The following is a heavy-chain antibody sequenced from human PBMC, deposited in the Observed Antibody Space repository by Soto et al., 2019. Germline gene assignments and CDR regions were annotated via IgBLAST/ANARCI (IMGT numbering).Heavy chain of an antibody. CDR2: VYYRGSI. D-gene: IGHD2-15*01. CDR3: ARVRLSPNWFDS. J-gene: IGHJ5*01. Sequence: SHSYSVSEGNSRSPDDYRSRKNQSPGKGLELIGYVYYRGSIYYKPSLESRVTISIDTSKNQFSLKLTSVTAADTAMYFCARVRLSPNWFDSLVPGTQVTGSS. V-gene: IGHV4-30-4*08. CDR1: EGNSRSPDDY.